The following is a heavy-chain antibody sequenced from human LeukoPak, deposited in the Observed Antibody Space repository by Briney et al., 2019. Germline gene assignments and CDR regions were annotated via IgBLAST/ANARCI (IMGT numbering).Heavy chain of an antibody. Sequence: SGTLSLTCAVSGGSISSSNWWSWVRQPPGKGLEWIGEIYHSGSTNYNPSLKSRVTISVDKSKNQFSLKLGSVTAADTAVYYCARPYYDILTGYSYYFDYWAREPWSPSPQ. CDR1: GGSISSSNW. V-gene: IGHV4-4*02. J-gene: IGHJ4*02. D-gene: IGHD3-9*01. CDR3: ARPYYDILTGYSYYFDY. CDR2: IYHSGST.